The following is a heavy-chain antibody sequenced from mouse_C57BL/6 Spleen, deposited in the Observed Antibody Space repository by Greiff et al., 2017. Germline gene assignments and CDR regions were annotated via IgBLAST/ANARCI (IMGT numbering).Heavy chain of an antibody. CDR3: ARSYYYGSSYFDY. J-gene: IGHJ2*01. D-gene: IGHD1-1*01. Sequence: QVQLQQPGAELVMPGASVKLSCKASGYTFTSYWMHWVKQRPGQGLEWIGEIDPSDSYTNYNQKFKGKSTLTVDKSYSTAYMQLSSLTSEDSAVYYCARSYYYGSSYFDYWGQGTTLTVSS. V-gene: IGHV1-69*01. CDR2: IDPSDSYT. CDR1: GYTFTSYW.